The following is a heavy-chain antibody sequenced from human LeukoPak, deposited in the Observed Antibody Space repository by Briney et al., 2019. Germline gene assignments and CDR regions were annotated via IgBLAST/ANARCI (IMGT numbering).Heavy chain of an antibody. CDR2: IYHDGST. CDR3: ASGRGGYTYSHDY. CDR1: GGSISSNNW. V-gene: IGHV4-4*02. Sequence: PSETLSLTCTVSGGSISSNNWWIWVRQSPEKGLEWIGEIYHDGSTNYNPSLKSRVTISMDKSKNQLSLKLNFVTAADTAVYYCASGRGGYTYSHDYWGQGTLVTVSS. D-gene: IGHD5-18*01. J-gene: IGHJ4*02.